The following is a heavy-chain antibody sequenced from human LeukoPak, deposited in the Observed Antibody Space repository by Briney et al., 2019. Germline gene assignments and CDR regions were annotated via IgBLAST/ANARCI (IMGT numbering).Heavy chain of an antibody. CDR2: ISYDGSNK. V-gene: IGHV3-30*04. D-gene: IGHD1-26*01. J-gene: IGHJ4*02. Sequence: GGSLRLSCAASGFTFSSYAMHWVRQAPGKGPEWVAVISYDGSNKYYADSVKGRFTISRDNSKNTLYLQMNSLRAEDTAVYYCAKLPSGSGTSKVLDYWGQGTLVTVSS. CDR1: GFTFSSYA. CDR3: AKLPSGSGTSKVLDY.